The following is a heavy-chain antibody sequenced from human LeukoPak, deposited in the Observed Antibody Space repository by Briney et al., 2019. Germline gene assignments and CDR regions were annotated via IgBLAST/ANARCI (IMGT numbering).Heavy chain of an antibody. CDR2: IYPGDSDT. J-gene: IGHJ4*02. Sequence: GLSLTIAWEVSGYSFTSYSIRSGRQTPPKCPEWMGIIYPGDSDTRYSPSFQGQVTISADKSITPAYLQWSSLKASDTAMYYCASAYSYIHFDYWGQGTLVTVSS. V-gene: IGHV5-51*01. D-gene: IGHD5-18*01. CDR3: ASAYSYIHFDY. CDR1: GYSFTSYS.